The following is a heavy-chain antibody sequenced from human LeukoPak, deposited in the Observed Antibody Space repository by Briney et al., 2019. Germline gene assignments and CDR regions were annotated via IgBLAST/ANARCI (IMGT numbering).Heavy chain of an antibody. CDR3: ARDLHTSSWYYFDY. CDR2: ISSSSRYT. Sequence: GGSLRLSCAASGFTFSDYYMSWIRQAPGKGLEWVSYISSSSRYTNYADSVKGRFTISRDNAKKSLYLQMNSLRAEDTAVYYCARDLHTSSWYYFDYWGQGTLVTVSS. D-gene: IGHD6-13*01. J-gene: IGHJ4*02. CDR1: GFTFSDYY. V-gene: IGHV3-11*05.